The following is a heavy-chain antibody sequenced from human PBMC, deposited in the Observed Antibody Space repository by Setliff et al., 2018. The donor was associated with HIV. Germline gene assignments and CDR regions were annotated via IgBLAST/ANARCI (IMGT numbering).Heavy chain of an antibody. J-gene: IGHJ4*01. CDR2: ISYDGSNK. Sequence: GGSLRLSCAASGFTFSSYAMHWVRQAPGKGLEWVAVISYDGSNKYYADSVKGRFTISRDNSKNTLYLQMNSLRAEDTAVYYCARDRGGSDYFDYWGHGTLVTVSS. CDR3: ARDRGGSDYFDY. CDR1: GFTFSSYA. D-gene: IGHD3-10*01. V-gene: IGHV3-30-3*01.